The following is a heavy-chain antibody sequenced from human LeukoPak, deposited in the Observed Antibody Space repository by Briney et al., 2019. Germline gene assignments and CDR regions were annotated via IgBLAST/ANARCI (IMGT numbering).Heavy chain of an antibody. Sequence: ASVKVSCKASGYTFTSYDINWVRQATGQGLEWMGWMNPNSGNTGYAQKFQGRVTMTRNTSISTAYMELSSLRSEDTAVYYCARGLGGFSADYYYYYMDVWGKGTTVTISS. J-gene: IGHJ6*03. CDR3: ARGLGGFSADYYYYYMDV. CDR1: GYTFTSYD. V-gene: IGHV1-8*01. D-gene: IGHD3-10*01. CDR2: MNPNSGNT.